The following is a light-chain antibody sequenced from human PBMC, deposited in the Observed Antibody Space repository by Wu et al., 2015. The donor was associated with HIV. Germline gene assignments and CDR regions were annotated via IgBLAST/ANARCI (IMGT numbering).Light chain of an antibody. CDR1: QNINNY. Sequence: AIRMTQSPPSLSASTGDRVTITCRANQNINNYLAWYQLKPGKAPSLLIFGASTLHPGVPSRFSGSGSGTHFTLTIDCLQSEDFAIYYCQQYYNYPRTFGLGDQTGDQT. V-gene: IGKV1-8*01. CDR3: QQYYNYPRT. CDR2: GAS. J-gene: IGKJ2*01.